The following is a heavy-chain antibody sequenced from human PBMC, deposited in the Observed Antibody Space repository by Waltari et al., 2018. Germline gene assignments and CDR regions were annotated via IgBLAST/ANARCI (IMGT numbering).Heavy chain of an antibody. D-gene: IGHD5-12*01. CDR3: ATYIGASIGTAAFDV. V-gene: IGHV4-39*02. CDR2: MSYNGAT. J-gene: IGHJ3*01. Sequence: QLQLQESGPGVGKPSETLSLTCIVSGGPITSNRHYWAWIRQPPGQGLEWIGTMSYNGATYSSPSLKSRVTVSRDTSKNHLSLTLGSVTAADTAVYYCATYIGASIGTAAFDVWGQGTMVTVSS. CDR1: GGPITSNRHY.